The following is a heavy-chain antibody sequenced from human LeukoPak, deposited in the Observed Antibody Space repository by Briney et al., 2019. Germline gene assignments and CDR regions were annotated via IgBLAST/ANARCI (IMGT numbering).Heavy chain of an antibody. D-gene: IGHD2-2*01. CDR2: IKQDGSEK. CDR1: GFTFSSYW. CDR3: AKDFYCSSTSCYGGKDNFDY. J-gene: IGHJ4*02. V-gene: IGHV3-7*01. Sequence: GGSLRLSCAASGFTFSSYWMSWVRQAPGKGLEWVANIKQDGSEKYYADSVKGRFTISRDNSKNTLYLQMNSLRAEDTAVYYCAKDFYCSSTSCYGGKDNFDYWGQGTLVTVSS.